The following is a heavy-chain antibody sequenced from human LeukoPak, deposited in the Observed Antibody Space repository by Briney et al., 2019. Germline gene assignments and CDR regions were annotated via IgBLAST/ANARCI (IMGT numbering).Heavy chain of an antibody. CDR3: AGGGYGARSDY. D-gene: IGHD4-17*01. CDR1: GFTFSSYW. V-gene: IGHV3-7*01. J-gene: IGHJ4*02. Sequence: GGSLRLSCAASGFTFSSYWMSWVRQAPGKGLEWVANIKQDGSEKYYVDSVKGRFTISRDNAKNSLYLQMNSLRAEDTAVYYCAGGGYGARSDYWDQGTLVTVSS. CDR2: IKQDGSEK.